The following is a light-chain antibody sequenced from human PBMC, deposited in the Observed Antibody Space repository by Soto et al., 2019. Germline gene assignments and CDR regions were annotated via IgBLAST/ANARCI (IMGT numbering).Light chain of an antibody. V-gene: IGKV3-15*01. Sequence: EIVMTQSPATLSVSPGERATLSCRASQSGSGNLAWYQQKPGQAPRLLIYGASTRATGIPDRFSGSGSGTEFTLTISSLQSEDFAVYYCQQYNNWPRTFGQGTKVEIK. J-gene: IGKJ1*01. CDR2: GAS. CDR1: QSGSGN. CDR3: QQYNNWPRT.